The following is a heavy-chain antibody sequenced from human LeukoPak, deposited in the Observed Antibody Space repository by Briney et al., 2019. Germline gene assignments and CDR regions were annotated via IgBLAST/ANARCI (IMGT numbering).Heavy chain of an antibody. J-gene: IGHJ4*02. Sequence: PGRSLRLSCAASGYTFSSYTMSWVRQAPGEGLEWVSVISGSGGTTFYADSVKGGFTISRDNSKSTVYLQMNGLRPEDTAVYYCAKVPPGYDASGPFDCWGQGTLVTVSS. CDR1: GYTFSSYT. V-gene: IGHV3-23*01. CDR2: ISGSGGTT. D-gene: IGHD3-22*01. CDR3: AKVPPGYDASGPFDC.